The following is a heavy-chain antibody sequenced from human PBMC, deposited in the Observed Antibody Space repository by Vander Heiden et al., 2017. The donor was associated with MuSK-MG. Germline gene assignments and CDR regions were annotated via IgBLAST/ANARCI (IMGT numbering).Heavy chain of an antibody. V-gene: IGHV3-21*01. J-gene: IGHJ6*02. D-gene: IGHD3-10*01. CDR1: GFTFSSYS. CDR3: AREDGVYYYGSGSYSYYGMDV. CDR2: ISSSSSYI. Sequence: EVQLVESGGGLVKPGGSLRLSCAASGFTFSSYSMNWVRQAPGKGLEWVSSISSSSSYIYYADSVKGRFTISRDNAKNSLYLQMNSLRAEDTAVYYCAREDGVYYYGSGSYSYYGMDVWGQGTTVTVSS.